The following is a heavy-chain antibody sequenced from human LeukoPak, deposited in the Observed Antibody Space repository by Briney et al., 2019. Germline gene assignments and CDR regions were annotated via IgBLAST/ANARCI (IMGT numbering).Heavy chain of an antibody. CDR3: ARGVGYCSSTSCYHYYGMDV. Sequence: SQTLSLTCTVSGGSISSGSYYWSWIRQPAGKGLEWIGCIYTSGSTNYNPSLKSRVTISVDTSKNQFSLKLSSVTAADTAVYYCARGVGYCSSTSCYHYYGMDVWGQGTTVTVSS. D-gene: IGHD2-2*03. J-gene: IGHJ6*02. CDR1: GGSISSGSYY. V-gene: IGHV4-61*02. CDR2: IYTSGST.